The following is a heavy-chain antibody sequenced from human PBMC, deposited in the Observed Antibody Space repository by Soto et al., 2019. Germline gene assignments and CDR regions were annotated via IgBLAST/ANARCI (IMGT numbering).Heavy chain of an antibody. CDR2: VHISGHS. CDR1: GGSVRAPDW. D-gene: IGHD1-1*01. Sequence: SETLSLTCTLSGGSVRAPDWWNWVRQSPDKGLEWIAEVHISGHSNYHPSLRSRVSVSIDSSKNQFYLNLNSVTAADTAIYYCARVRQGCSANNCYFDPWGQGTQVTVS. V-gene: IGHV4-4*02. CDR3: ARVRQGCSANNCYFDP. J-gene: IGHJ5*01.